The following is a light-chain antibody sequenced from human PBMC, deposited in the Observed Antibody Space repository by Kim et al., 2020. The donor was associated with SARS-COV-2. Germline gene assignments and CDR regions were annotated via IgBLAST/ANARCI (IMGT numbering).Light chain of an antibody. CDR1: QDIRKS. J-gene: IGKJ4*01. CDR3: HQYNYLPYT. CDR2: DAS. Sequence: DIQMTQSPSPLSASVGDRITITCQASQDIRKSLNWFQQKPGKAPKLLIHDASELEIGVSSRFSGSGSETYFTFTIDTLRPEDIAMYYCHQYNYLPYTFGGGTKLEI. V-gene: IGKV1-33*01.